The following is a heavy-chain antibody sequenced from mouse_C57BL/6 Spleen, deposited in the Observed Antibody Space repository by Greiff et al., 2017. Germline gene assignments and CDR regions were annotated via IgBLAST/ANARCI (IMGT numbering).Heavy chain of an antibody. CDR1: GYTFTSYW. V-gene: IGHV1-50*01. CDR2: IDPSASYT. Sequence: VQLQPPGAELVQPGASVKLSCKASGYTFTSYWMQWVKPRPGQGLEWIGEIDPSASYTNYNQKFKDKATLTVDTSSSTAYMQLSILTFEDSAVYYCARPTMITTNWYFDVWGKGTTVTVSS. D-gene: IGHD2-4*01. CDR3: ARPTMITTNWYFDV. J-gene: IGHJ1*03.